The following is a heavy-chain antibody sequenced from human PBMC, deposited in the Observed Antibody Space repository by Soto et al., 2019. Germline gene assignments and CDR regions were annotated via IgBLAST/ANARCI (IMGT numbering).Heavy chain of an antibody. CDR3: ARVGDTAMVNNGFDP. Sequence: SETLSLTCAVYGGSFSGNYWIWIRQPPVKGLEWIGEINHSGSTNYNPSLTSRVTISADTSKNQFSLKVTSVTAADTAVYYCARVGDTAMVNNGFDPWGQGTLVTVAS. D-gene: IGHD5-18*01. J-gene: IGHJ5*02. CDR1: GGSFSGNY. CDR2: INHSGST. V-gene: IGHV4-34*01.